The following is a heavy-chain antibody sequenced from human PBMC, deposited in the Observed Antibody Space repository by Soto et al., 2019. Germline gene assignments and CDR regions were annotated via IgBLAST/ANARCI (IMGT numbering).Heavy chain of an antibody. CDR1: GGSFSGYY. V-gene: IGHV4-34*01. D-gene: IGHD6-19*01. J-gene: IGHJ5*02. Sequence: QVQLQQWGAGLLKPSETLSLTCAVYGGSFSGYYWSWIRQPPGKGLEWIGEINHSGSTNYNPSLKSRVTISVDTSKNQFSLKLSSVTAADTAVYYCARLAVADFGDWFDPWGQGTLVTVSS. CDR2: INHSGST. CDR3: ARLAVADFGDWFDP.